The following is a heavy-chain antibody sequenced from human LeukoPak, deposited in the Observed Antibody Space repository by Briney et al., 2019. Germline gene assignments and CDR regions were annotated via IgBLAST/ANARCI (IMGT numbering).Heavy chain of an antibody. CDR2: IYYSGST. D-gene: IGHD3-3*01. Sequence: SETLSLTCTVSGGSISSGGYYWRWLRQHPGKGLEWLGYIYYSGSTYYNPSLKSRVTISVDTSKKQFALKLSSVTAADTAVYYCARGNYDFWSGTTNYYFDYWGQGTLVTVSS. CDR3: ARGNYDFWSGTTNYYFDY. CDR1: GGSISSGGYY. V-gene: IGHV4-31*03. J-gene: IGHJ4*02.